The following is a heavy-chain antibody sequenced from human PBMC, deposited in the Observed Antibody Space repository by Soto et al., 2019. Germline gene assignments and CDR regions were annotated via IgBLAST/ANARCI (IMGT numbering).Heavy chain of an antibody. CDR1: GFTFSSYA. CDR2: ISGSGGST. CDR3: AAKFPYSSSWFAHFDY. Sequence: LRLSCAASGFTFSSYAMSWVRQAPGKGLEWVSAISGSGGSTYYADSVKGRFTISRDNSKNTLYLQMNSLRAEDTAVYYCAAKFPYSSSWFAHFDYWGQGTLVTVSS. D-gene: IGHD6-13*01. J-gene: IGHJ4*02. V-gene: IGHV3-23*01.